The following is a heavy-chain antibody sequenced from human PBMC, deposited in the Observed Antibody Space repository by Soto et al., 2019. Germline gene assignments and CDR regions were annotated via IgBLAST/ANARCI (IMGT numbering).Heavy chain of an antibody. Sequence: QVQLVQSGAEVKKPGSSVKVSCKASGGTFSSYAISWVRQAPGQGLEWMGGIIPIFGTANYAQKFQGRVTITADESTSTAYMELCSLRSEDTAVYYCARDLPGIVGATGFDYWGQGTLVTVSS. CDR1: GGTFSSYA. D-gene: IGHD1-26*01. CDR2: IIPIFGTA. CDR3: ARDLPGIVGATGFDY. V-gene: IGHV1-69*12. J-gene: IGHJ4*02.